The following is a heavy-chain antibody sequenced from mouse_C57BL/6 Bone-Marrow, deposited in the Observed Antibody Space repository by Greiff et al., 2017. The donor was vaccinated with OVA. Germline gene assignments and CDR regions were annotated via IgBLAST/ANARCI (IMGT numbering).Heavy chain of an antibody. CDR3: ARHYYGSSLDY. J-gene: IGHJ2*01. V-gene: IGHV1-64*01. CDR1: GYTFTSYW. Sequence: QVQLKQPGAELVKPGASVKLSCKASGYTFTSYWMHWVKQRPGQGLEWIGMIHPNSGSTNYNEKFKSKATLTVDKSSSTAYMQLSSLTSEDSAVYYCARHYYGSSLDYWGQGTTLTVSS. CDR2: IHPNSGST. D-gene: IGHD1-1*01.